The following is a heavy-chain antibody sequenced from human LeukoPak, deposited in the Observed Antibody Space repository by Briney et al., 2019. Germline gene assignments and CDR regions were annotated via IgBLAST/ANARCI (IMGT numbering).Heavy chain of an antibody. CDR3: ARVGFCTNGVCYLYYYYMDV. D-gene: IGHD2-8*01. CDR1: GGSISSGDYY. CDR2: IYYSGST. J-gene: IGHJ6*03. V-gene: IGHV4-30-4*08. Sequence: PSQTLSLTCTVSGGSISSGDYYWGWIRQPPGKGLEWIGYIYYSGSTYYNPSLKSRVTISVDTSKNQFSLKLSSVTAADTAVYYCARVGFCTNGVCYLYYYYMDVWGKGTTVTVSS.